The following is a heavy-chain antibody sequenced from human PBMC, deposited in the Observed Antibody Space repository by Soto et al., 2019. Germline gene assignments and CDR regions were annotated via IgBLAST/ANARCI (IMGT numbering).Heavy chain of an antibody. J-gene: IGHJ4*02. D-gene: IGHD3-22*01. CDR2: ISGSGGST. CDR1: GFTFSSYA. V-gene: IGHV3-23*01. Sequence: GGSLRLSCAASGFTFSSYAMSWVRQAPGKGLEWVSAISGSGGSTYYADSVKGRFTISRDNSKNTLYLQMNSLRAEDTAVYYCAKHRHYYDSSGYPGTYFDYWGQGTLVTVP. CDR3: AKHRHYYDSSGYPGTYFDY.